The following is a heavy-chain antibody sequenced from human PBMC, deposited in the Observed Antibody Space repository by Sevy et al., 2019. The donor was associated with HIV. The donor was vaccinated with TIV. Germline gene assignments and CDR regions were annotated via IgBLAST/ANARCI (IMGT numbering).Heavy chain of an antibody. Sequence: SETLSLTCTVSGGSISNGGYYWSWIRQHPGKGLEWIGYIYDSGSTYYNPSLKSRVTISVDTSKNQFSLKLTSVTAADMAVYYCARGGITIADYWGQGTLVTVSS. J-gene: IGHJ4*02. CDR3: ARGGITIADY. D-gene: IGHD3-10*01. CDR2: IYDSGST. CDR1: GGSISNGGYY. V-gene: IGHV4-31*03.